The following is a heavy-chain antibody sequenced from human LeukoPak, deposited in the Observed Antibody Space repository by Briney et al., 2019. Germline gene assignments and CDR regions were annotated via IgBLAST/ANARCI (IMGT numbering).Heavy chain of an antibody. CDR1: GGTFSSYA. CDR3: ARSSSSWYKFDY. D-gene: IGHD6-13*01. V-gene: IGHV1-69*05. J-gene: IGHJ4*02. Sequence: GASVKVSCKASGGTFSSYAISWVRQAPGQGLEWMGGIIPIFGTANYAQKFQGRVTITTDESTSTAYMELSSLRSEDTAVYYCARSSSSWYKFDYWGQGTLVTVSS. CDR2: IIPIFGTA.